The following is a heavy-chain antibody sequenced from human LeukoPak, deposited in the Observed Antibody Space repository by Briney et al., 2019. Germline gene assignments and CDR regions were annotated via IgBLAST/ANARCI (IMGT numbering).Heavy chain of an antibody. CDR3: ARVRTGTTYYYAMDV. CDR1: GGTFSNRA. D-gene: IGHD1-1*01. J-gene: IGHJ6*02. V-gene: IGHV1-69*04. CDR2: IIPLLDIA. Sequence: SVKVSCKASGGTFSNRAISWVRQAPGQGLEWMGRIIPLLDIALYAQNFQGRVTITADKATTTAYMELTSLRSEDTAVYYCARVRTGTTYYYAMDVWGQGTTVTVSS.